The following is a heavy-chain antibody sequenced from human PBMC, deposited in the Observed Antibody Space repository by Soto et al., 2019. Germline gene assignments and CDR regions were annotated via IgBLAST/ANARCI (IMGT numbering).Heavy chain of an antibody. Sequence: QLQLQESGPGLVKPSETLSLTCTVSGGSISSSSYYWGWIRQPPGKGLEWIGFIYYSGSTSYNPSLRGRVTISVDTSKNHSSRKLSSVTAADTAVYYYARQATYYDILTGYAPGGWFDPWGQGTLVTVSS. J-gene: IGHJ5*02. D-gene: IGHD3-9*01. V-gene: IGHV4-39*01. CDR3: ARQATYYDILTGYAPGGWFDP. CDR2: IYYSGST. CDR1: GGSISSSSYY.